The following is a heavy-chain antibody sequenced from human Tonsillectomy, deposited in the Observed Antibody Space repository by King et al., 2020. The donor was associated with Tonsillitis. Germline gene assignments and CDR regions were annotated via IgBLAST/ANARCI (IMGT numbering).Heavy chain of an antibody. D-gene: IGHD6-19*01. CDR2: ISYDGSNK. CDR3: AKGYGYSSGWYSEYFQH. V-gene: IGHV3-30*18. J-gene: IGHJ1*01. Sequence: VQLVESGGGVVQPGRSLRLSCAASGFTFSSYGMHWVRQAPGKGLEWVAVISYDGSNKYYADSVKGRFTISRDNSKNTLCLQMNSLRAEDTAVYYCAKGYGYSSGWYSEYFQHWGQGTLVTVSS. CDR1: GFTFSSYG.